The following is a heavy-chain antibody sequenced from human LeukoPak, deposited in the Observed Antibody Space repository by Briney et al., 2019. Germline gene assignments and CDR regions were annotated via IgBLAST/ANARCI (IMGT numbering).Heavy chain of an antibody. V-gene: IGHV4-59*01. J-gene: IGHJ4*02. CDR3: AGGDYETSFDY. CDR1: GGSTSSFY. D-gene: IGHD4-17*01. CDR2: IYSSGSI. Sequence: SETLSLTCTVSGGSTSSFYWSWIRQAPGKGMEWIGYIYSSGSINYNPSLKSRVTMSVDMSKNQFSLKLSSVTAADTAVYFCAGGDYETSFDYWGQGTLVTVSS.